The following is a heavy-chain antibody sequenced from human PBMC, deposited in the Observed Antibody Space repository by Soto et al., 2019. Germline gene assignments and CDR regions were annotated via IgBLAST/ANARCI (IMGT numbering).Heavy chain of an antibody. V-gene: IGHV5-51*01. CDR1: GYSFTSYW. D-gene: IGHD2-2*01. J-gene: IGHJ6*02. CDR2: IYPGDSDT. CDR3: ARQRFSTTIHYYYYGMDV. Sequence: GASLKISCKGSGYSFTSYWIGWVRQMPGKGLEWMGIIYPGDSDTRYSPSFQGQVTISADKSISTAYLQWSSLKASDTAMYYCARQRFSTTIHYYYYGMDVWGQGTTVTVSS.